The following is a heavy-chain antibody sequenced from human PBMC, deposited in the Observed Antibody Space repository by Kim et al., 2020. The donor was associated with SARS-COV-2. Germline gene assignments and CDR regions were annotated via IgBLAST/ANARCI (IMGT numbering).Heavy chain of an antibody. CDR2: KWYDGSNK. CDR1: GFTFSSYG. J-gene: IGHJ5*02. V-gene: IGHV3-33*06. D-gene: IGHD2-2*01. Sequence: GGSLRLSCAASGFTFSSYGMHWVRQAPGKGLEWVAVKWYDGSNKYYADSVKGRFTISRDNSKNTLYLQMNSLRAEDTAVYYCAKDYSDCSSTSCYVADNWFDPWGQGTLVTVSS. CDR3: AKDYSDCSSTSCYVADNWFDP.